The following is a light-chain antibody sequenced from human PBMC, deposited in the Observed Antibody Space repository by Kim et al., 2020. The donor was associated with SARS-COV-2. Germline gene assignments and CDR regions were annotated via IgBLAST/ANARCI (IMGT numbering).Light chain of an antibody. CDR1: QGIGNN. J-gene: IGKJ1*01. CDR2: AAS. CDR3: QQYADYPRT. V-gene: IGKV1-16*01. Sequence: DTQMTQSPSSLSASVGDRVIITCRASQGIGNNVAWFQQKPGKAPKSLVYAASSLESGVPSRFSGSGSGTDFILTISSLQPEDYATYYGQQYADYPRTFGQGTKVDIK.